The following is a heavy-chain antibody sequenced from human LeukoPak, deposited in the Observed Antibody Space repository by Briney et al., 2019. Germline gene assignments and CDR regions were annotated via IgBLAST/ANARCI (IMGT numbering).Heavy chain of an antibody. CDR2: ISSSGST. D-gene: IGHD3-10*01. CDR3: ARRYGSGSSGTFDY. CDR1: GDSISSGDYY. J-gene: IGHJ4*02. Sequence: ASETLSLTCTVSGDSISSGDYYWSWIRQPAGKGLEWIGRISSSGSTNYNPSLKSRVTISVDTSKNQFSLKLSSVTAADTAVYYCARRYGSGSSGTFDYWGQGTLVTVSS. V-gene: IGHV4-61*02.